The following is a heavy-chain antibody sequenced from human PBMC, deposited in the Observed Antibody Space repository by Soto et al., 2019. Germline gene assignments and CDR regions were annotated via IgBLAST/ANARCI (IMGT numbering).Heavy chain of an antibody. V-gene: IGHV4-59*12. CDR1: GGSISSYY. CDR2: IYYSGST. CDR3: ASSRTNDYGVSDY. D-gene: IGHD4-17*01. Sequence: SETLSLTCTVSGGSISSYYWSWIRQPPGKGLEWIGYIYYSGSTNYNPSLKSRVTISVDTSKNQFSLKLSSVTAADTAVYYCASSRTNDYGVSDYWGQGTLVTVSS. J-gene: IGHJ4*02.